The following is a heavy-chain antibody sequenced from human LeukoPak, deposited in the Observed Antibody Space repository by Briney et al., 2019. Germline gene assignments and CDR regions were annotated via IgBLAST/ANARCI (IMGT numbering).Heavy chain of an antibody. J-gene: IGHJ4*02. CDR3: AKDISVVPAAAFDY. CDR2: ISGSGGST. V-gene: IGHV3-23*01. D-gene: IGHD2-2*01. CDR1: GFTFSSHA. Sequence: GGSLRLSCAASGFTFSSHAMSWVRQAPGKGLEWVSAISGSGGSTYYADSVKGRFTISRDNSKNTLYLQMNSLRAEDTAVYYCAKDISVVPAAAFDYWGQGTLVTVSS.